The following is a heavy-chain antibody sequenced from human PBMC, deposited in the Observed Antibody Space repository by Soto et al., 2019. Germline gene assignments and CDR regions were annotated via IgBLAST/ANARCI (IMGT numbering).Heavy chain of an antibody. Sequence: EVQLVESGGGLVQPGGSLRLSCAASGFTFSSYWMSWVHQAPGKGLEWVANIKQDGSEKYYVDSVKGRFTISRDNAKNSLYLQMNSLRAEDTAVYYCARVLMTTVTTFPYFDYWGQGTLVTVSS. V-gene: IGHV3-7*03. D-gene: IGHD4-17*01. CDR3: ARVLMTTVTTFPYFDY. CDR1: GFTFSSYW. CDR2: IKQDGSEK. J-gene: IGHJ4*02.